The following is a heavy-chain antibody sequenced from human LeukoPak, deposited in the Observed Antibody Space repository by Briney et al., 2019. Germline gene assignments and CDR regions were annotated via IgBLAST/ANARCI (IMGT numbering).Heavy chain of an antibody. V-gene: IGHV4-30-2*01. CDR3: ARSGWDYYDSSGPRSWFDP. CDR2: IYHSGST. Sequence: SQTLSLTCAASGGSISNGDYSWSWIRQPPGKGLEWIGYIYHSGSTYYNPSLKSRVTISEDRSKNQFSLKLSSVTAADTAVYYCARSGWDYYDSSGPRSWFDPWGQGTLVTVSS. J-gene: IGHJ5*02. CDR1: GGSISNGDYS. D-gene: IGHD3-22*01.